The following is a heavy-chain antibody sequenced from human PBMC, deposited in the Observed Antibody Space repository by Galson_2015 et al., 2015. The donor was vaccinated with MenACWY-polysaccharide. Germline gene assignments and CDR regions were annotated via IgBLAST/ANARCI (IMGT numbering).Heavy chain of an antibody. J-gene: IGHJ4*02. V-gene: IGHV3-53*01. D-gene: IGHD3-10*01. Sequence: SLRLSCAASGFTVSSNSMTWVRQAPGKGLEWVSVLYNNGNRYYADSVKGRFTISRDDSENTVDLQMNSLRAEDTAVYYCARICRRSGECSFDYWGQGTVVTVSS. CDR1: GFTVSSNS. CDR2: LYNNGNR. CDR3: ARICRRSGECSFDY.